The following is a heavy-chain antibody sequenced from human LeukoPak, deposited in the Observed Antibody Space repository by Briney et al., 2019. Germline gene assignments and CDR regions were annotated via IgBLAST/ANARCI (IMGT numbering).Heavy chain of an antibody. D-gene: IGHD5-24*01. J-gene: IGHJ4*02. CDR1: GFTFSDHY. Sequence: PGGSLRLSRTASGFTFSDHYMDWVRQAPGKGLEWVARVREKPHSYSTEYAASVKGRFTISRDDSKNSLYLQMSSLKTEDTAVYYCARGFRYGSNWGFDYWGQGTLVTVSS. CDR3: ARGFRYGSNWGFDY. V-gene: IGHV3-72*01. CDR2: VREKPHSYST.